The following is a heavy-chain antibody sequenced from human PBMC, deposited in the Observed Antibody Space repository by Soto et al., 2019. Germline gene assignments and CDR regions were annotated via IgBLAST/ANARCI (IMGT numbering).Heavy chain of an antibody. CDR2: IIPIFGTA. J-gene: IGHJ4*02. CDR1: GGTFSSYA. CDR3: ARRPDRYSGYEFDY. D-gene: IGHD5-12*01. Sequence: ASVKVSCKASGGTFSSYAISWVRQAPGQGLEWMGGIIPIFGTANYAQKFQGRVTITADESTSTAYMELSSLRSEDTAVYYCARRPDRYSGYEFDYWGQGTLVTVSS. V-gene: IGHV1-69*13.